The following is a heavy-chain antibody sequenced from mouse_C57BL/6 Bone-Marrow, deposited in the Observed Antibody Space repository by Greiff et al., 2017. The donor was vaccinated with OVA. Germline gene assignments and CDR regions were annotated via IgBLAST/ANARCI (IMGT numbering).Heavy chain of an antibody. D-gene: IGHD1-1*01. V-gene: IGHV1-69*01. J-gene: IGHJ2*01. CDR2: IDPSDSYT. CDR3: ARANYYGGDYFDY. Sequence: QVQLQQSGAELVMPGASVKLSCKASGYTFTSYWMHWVKQRPGQGLEWIGEIDPSDSYTNYNQKFKGKSTLTVDKSSSTAYMQLSSLTSEDSAVYYCARANYYGGDYFDYWGQGTTLTVSS. CDR1: GYTFTSYW.